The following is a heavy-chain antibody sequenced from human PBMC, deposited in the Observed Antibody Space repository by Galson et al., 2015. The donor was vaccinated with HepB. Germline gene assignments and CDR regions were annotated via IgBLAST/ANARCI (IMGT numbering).Heavy chain of an antibody. CDR3: ARGVGSIAAAAIDY. CDR2: IIPILGIA. V-gene: IGHV1-69*04. Sequence: SVKVSCKASGGTFSSYAISWVRQAPGQGLEWMGRIIPILGIANYAQKFQGRVTITADKSTSTAYMELSSLRSEDTAVYYCARGVGSIAAAAIDYWGQGTLVTVSS. J-gene: IGHJ4*02. D-gene: IGHD6-13*01. CDR1: GGTFSSYA.